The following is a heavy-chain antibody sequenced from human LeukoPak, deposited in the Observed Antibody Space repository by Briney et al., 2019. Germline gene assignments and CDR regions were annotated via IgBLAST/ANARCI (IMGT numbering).Heavy chain of an antibody. V-gene: IGHV4-59*01. Sequence: SETLSLTCTVSGGSISSYYWSWIRQPPGKGLEWIGYIYYSGSTNYNPSLKSRVTISVDTSKNQFSLKLSSVTAADTAVYYCARMGGQVLRYFDWPYNWFDPWGQGTLVTVSS. D-gene: IGHD3-9*01. CDR1: GGSISSYY. J-gene: IGHJ5*02. CDR3: ARMGGQVLRYFDWPYNWFDP. CDR2: IYYSGST.